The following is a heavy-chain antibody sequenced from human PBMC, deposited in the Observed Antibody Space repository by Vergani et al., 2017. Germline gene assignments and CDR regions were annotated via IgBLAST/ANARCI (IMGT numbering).Heavy chain of an antibody. CDR1: GGTFSSYT. V-gene: IGHV1-69*02. CDR3: AGCRPRGYSSYFSPYYFDY. J-gene: IGHJ4*02. D-gene: IGHD5-12*01. Sequence: QVQLVQSGAEVKKPGSSVKVSCKASGGTFSSYTISWVRQAPGQGLEWMGRIIPILGIANYAQKFQGRVTITAVNSTSTAYMELSSLRSEDTAVYYCAGCRPRGYSSYFSPYYFDYWGKATLVTVSS. CDR2: IIPILGIA.